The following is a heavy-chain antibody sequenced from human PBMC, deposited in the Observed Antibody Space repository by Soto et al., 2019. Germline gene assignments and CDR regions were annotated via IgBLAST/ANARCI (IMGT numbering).Heavy chain of an antibody. D-gene: IGHD2-2*02. CDR1: GGTFSSYA. Sequence: ASVKVACKASGGTFSSYAISWVRQAPGQGLEWMGGIIPILGIANYAQKFQGRVTITADKSTSTAYMELSSLRSEDTAVYYCARDRGRYCSSTSCYKDAFDIWGQGTMVTVSS. J-gene: IGHJ3*02. CDR2: IIPILGIA. CDR3: ARDRGRYCSSTSCYKDAFDI. V-gene: IGHV1-69*10.